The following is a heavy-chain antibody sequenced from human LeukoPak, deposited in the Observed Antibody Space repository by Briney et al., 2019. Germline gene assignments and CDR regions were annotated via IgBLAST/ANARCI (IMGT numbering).Heavy chain of an antibody. D-gene: IGHD3-3*01. J-gene: IGHJ6*02. Sequence: TGGSLRLSCAASQIIFSDYGMHWVRQAPGKGLEWVAVISYDGSNKYYADSVKGRFTISRDNSKNPLDLQMNSLRVEDTAVYYCAKGHYDFWSGYYYYGIGVWGQGTTVTVSS. CDR3: AKGHYDFWSGYYYYGIGV. V-gene: IGHV3-30*18. CDR2: ISYDGSNK. CDR1: QIIFSDYG.